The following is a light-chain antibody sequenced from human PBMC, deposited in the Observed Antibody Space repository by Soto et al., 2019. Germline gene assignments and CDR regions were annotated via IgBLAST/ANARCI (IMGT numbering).Light chain of an antibody. CDR2: WAS. V-gene: IGKV4-1*01. J-gene: IGKJ2*01. Sequence: DIVMTQSPDSLAVSLGERATINCKSNQSVLYSSNDKNYLAWYQQKPGQPPALLIYWASSRASGVPDRFSGSGSGTDFALTISALQAEDVAVCFCQQYYLTPYTFGQGTKLEI. CDR3: QQYYLTPYT. CDR1: QSVLYSSNDKNY.